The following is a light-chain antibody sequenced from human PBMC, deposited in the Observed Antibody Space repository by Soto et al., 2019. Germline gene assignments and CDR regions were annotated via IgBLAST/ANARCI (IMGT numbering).Light chain of an antibody. J-gene: IGLJ3*02. V-gene: IGLV4-69*01. Sequence: QPVLTQSPSASASLGASVKLTCTLSSGHSDYAIAWHQQQPEKGPRYLMRVNSDGSHTKGDGIPDRFSGSSSGAERYLTVSSLQSEDEADYYCQTWDTGIGVFGGGTKLTVL. CDR2: VNSDGSH. CDR3: QTWDTGIGV. CDR1: SGHSDYA.